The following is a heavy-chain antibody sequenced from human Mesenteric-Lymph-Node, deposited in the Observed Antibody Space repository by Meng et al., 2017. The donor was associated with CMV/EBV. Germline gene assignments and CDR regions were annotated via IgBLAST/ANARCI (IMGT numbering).Heavy chain of an antibody. Sequence: GESLKISCAASGFTFSSYWMHWVRQAPGKGLVWVSRINSDGSSTSYADSVKGRFTISRDNAKNTLYLQMNSLRAEDTAVYYCARDNRYYYGSGSYYNPRGYYYYYGMDVWGQGTTVTVSS. D-gene: IGHD3-10*01. CDR2: INSDGSST. J-gene: IGHJ6*02. V-gene: IGHV3-74*01. CDR1: GFTFSSYW. CDR3: ARDNRYYYGSGSYYNPRGYYYYYGMDV.